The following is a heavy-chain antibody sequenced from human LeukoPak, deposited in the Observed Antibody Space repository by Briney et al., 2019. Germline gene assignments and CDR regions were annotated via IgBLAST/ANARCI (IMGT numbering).Heavy chain of an antibody. V-gene: IGHV3-53*04. Sequence: GGSLRLSCAASGFTVSSNYMSWVRQAPGKGLEWVSVIYSGGGTYYADSVKGRFTISRHNSKNTLYLQMNSLRAEDTAVYYCARVYRYYDSSGPAAFDIWGQGTMVTVSS. CDR3: ARVYRYYDSSGPAAFDI. CDR1: GFTVSSNY. D-gene: IGHD3-22*01. CDR2: IYSGGGT. J-gene: IGHJ3*02.